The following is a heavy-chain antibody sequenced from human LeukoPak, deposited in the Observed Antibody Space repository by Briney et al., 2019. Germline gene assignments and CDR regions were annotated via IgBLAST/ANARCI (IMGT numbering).Heavy chain of an antibody. D-gene: IGHD6-25*01. CDR1: GGSISSYY. CDR3: AREGGRYMDV. J-gene: IGHJ6*03. Sequence: SETLSLTCTVSGGSISSYYWSWIRQPPGKGLEWIGYIYYSGSTNYNPSLKSRATISVDTSKNQFSLKLSSVTAADTAVYYCAREGGRYMDVWGKGTTVTVSS. V-gene: IGHV4-59*01. CDR2: IYYSGST.